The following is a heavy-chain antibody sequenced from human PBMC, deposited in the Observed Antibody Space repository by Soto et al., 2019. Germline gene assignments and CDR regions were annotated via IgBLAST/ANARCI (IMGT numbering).Heavy chain of an antibody. CDR2: IKPTSGST. CDR3: ARYLAAGDH. J-gene: IGHJ4*02. CDR1: GYTFTNYY. Sequence: QVQLVQSGAEVKKPGASVKVSCKASGYTFTNYYIHWVRQAPGQGLEWMGIIKPTSGSTNYAQKFQGIVTLTYDTPTTTSYTERGGLTSEDTAVLYCARYLAAGDHGGQGTLVTVSS. D-gene: IGHD6-13*01. V-gene: IGHV1-46*01.